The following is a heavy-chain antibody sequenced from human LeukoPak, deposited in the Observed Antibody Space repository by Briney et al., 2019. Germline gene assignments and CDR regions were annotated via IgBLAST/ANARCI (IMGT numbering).Heavy chain of an antibody. CDR3: ARDVIVGATRFWGTQLRYFDY. J-gene: IGHJ4*02. V-gene: IGHV3-11*04. Sequence: GGSLRLSCAASGFTFSDYYMSWIRQAPGKGLEWVSYISSSGSTIYYADSVKGRFTISRDNAKNSLYLQMNSLRAEDTAVYYCARDVIVGATRFWGTQLRYFDYWGQGTLVTVSS. CDR2: ISSSGSTI. CDR1: GFTFSDYY. D-gene: IGHD1-26*01.